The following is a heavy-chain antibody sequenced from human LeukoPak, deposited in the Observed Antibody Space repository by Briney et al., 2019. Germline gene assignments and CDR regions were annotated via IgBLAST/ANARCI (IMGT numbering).Heavy chain of an antibody. CDR2: IYYSGST. CDR3: ARWTNYGYYFDY. D-gene: IGHD4/OR15-4a*01. CDR1: GGSISTYY. Sequence: KPSETLSLTCTVSGGSISTYYWSWFRQPPGKGLEYIGYIYYSGSTYYNPSLKSRVTISVDTSKNKFSLKLSSVTAADTAVYYYARWTNYGYYFDYWGPGTLVTVSS. J-gene: IGHJ4*02. V-gene: IGHV4-59*08.